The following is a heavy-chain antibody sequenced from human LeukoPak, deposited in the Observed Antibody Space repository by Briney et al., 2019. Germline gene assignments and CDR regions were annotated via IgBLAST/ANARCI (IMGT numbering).Heavy chain of an antibody. D-gene: IGHD2-2*01. CDR1: GGSFSGYY. CDR2: INHSGSA. CDR3: ARGRVVPAAIAEYFQH. Sequence: PSETLSLTCAVYGGSFSGYYWSWIRQPPGKGLEWIGEINHSGSANYNPSLKSRVTISVDTSKNQFSLKLSSVTAADTAVYYCARGRVVPAAIAEYFQHWGQGTLVTVSS. J-gene: IGHJ1*01. V-gene: IGHV4-34*01.